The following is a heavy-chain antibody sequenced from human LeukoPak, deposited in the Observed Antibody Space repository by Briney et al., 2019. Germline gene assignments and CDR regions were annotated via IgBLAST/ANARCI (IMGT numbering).Heavy chain of an antibody. D-gene: IGHD1-14*01. J-gene: IGHJ4*02. CDR2: LYSDGNT. V-gene: IGHV3-53*01. CDR1: GFTVITND. Sequence: GGSLRLSCAASGFTVITNDMTWGRQAPGKGLEWVSVLYSDGNTTYADSVQGRFTISRDNSKNTLYLEMNSLSPDDTAVYYCARGVEPLAANTLAYWGQGNLVTVSS. CDR3: ARGVEPLAANTLAY.